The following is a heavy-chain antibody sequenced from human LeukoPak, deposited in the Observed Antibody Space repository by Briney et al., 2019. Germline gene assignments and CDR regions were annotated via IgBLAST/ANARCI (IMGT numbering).Heavy chain of an antibody. J-gene: IGHJ3*01. D-gene: IGHD3-3*01. Sequence: ASVKVSCKVSGYTLTELSMHWVRQAPGKGLEWMGGFDPEDGERIYAQKFQDRVTMTEDTSTDTAYMELRSLTSEDTAMYYCATALRLEALDLWGHGTMVTVSS. CDR1: GYTLTELS. CDR2: FDPEDGER. V-gene: IGHV1-24*01. CDR3: ATALRLEALDL.